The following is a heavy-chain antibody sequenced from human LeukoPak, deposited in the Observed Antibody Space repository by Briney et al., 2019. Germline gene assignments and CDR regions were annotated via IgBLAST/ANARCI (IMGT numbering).Heavy chain of an antibody. Sequence: GGSLRLSCAASGFTFSSYGMHWVRQAPGKGLEWVAVIWYDGSNKYYADSVKGRFTISRDNSKNTLYLQMNSLRAEDTAVYYCAKAFRSAAGTSFPDYWSQGTLVTVSS. D-gene: IGHD6-13*01. CDR1: GFTFSSYG. CDR3: AKAFRSAAGTSFPDY. V-gene: IGHV3-33*06. CDR2: IWYDGSNK. J-gene: IGHJ4*02.